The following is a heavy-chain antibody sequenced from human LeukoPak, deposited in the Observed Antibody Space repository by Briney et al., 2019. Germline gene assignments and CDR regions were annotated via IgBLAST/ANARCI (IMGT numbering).Heavy chain of an antibody. J-gene: IGHJ4*02. D-gene: IGHD5-18*01. CDR3: ARDLYSGPNTDY. V-gene: IGHV3-7*01. Sequence: PGGSLRLSCAASGFSFSNYWMNWVRQAPGKGLEWVANIKKDGSEKNYVDSVKGRFTISRDNAKNSLYLQMNSLRAEDTAVYYCARDLYSGPNTDYWGQGTLVTVSP. CDR2: IKKDGSEK. CDR1: GFSFSNYW.